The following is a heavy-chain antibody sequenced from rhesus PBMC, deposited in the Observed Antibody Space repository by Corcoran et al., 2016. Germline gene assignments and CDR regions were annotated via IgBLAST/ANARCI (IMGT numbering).Heavy chain of an antibody. CDR2: IIPLVGIK. V-gene: IGHV1-198*02. CDR1: GFTIGSYA. CDR3: ARGRREDYGSNFDY. J-gene: IGHJ4*01. D-gene: IGHD4-29*01. Sequence: QVQLVQSGAEVKKPGASVKVSCKASGFTIGSYAISWVRQVPGQGFEWMGVIIPLVGIKNYAEKFQGRVTITADTSKSTAYRELSSLRSEDPAVYYCARGRREDYGSNFDYWGQGVLVTVSS.